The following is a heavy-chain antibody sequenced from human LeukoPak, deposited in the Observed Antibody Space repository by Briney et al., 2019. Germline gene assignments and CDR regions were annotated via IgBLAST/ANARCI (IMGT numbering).Heavy chain of an antibody. CDR1: GGSFSGYY. V-gene: IGHV4-34*01. J-gene: IGHJ4*02. D-gene: IGHD3-10*01. CDR3: ARGRYYGSGSYYTNY. Sequence: SETLSLTCAVYGGSFSGYYWSWLRQPPGKGLEWIGEINHSGSTNYNPSLKSRVTISVDTSKNQFSLKLSSVTAADTAVYYCARGRYYGSGSYYTNYWGQGTLVTVSS. CDR2: INHSGST.